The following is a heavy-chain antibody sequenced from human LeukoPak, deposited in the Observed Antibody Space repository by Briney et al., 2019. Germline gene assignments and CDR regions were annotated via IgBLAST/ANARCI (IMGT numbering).Heavy chain of an antibody. V-gene: IGHV1-2*02. D-gene: IGHD3-16*01. J-gene: IGHJ2*01. CDR3: ARDLEIGEYWYFDL. CDR2: INPNSGGT. Sequence: ASVKVSCKASGYTFTGYYMHWVRQAPGQGLEWMGWINPNSGGTNYAQKFQGRVTMTRDTSISTAYMELSRLRSDDTAVYYCARDLEIGEYWYFDLWGRGTLVTVSS. CDR1: GYTFTGYY.